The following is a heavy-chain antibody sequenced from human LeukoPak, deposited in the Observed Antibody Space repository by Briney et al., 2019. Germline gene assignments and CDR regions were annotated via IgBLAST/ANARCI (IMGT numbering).Heavy chain of an antibody. Sequence: SGTLSLTCTVSGGSISSYYWSWIRQPPGKGLEWIGYIYYSGSTNYNPSLKSRVTISVDTSKNQFSLKLSSVTAADTAVYYCARTTYYYGSGSYFYYFDYWGQGTLVTVSS. CDR2: IYYSGST. CDR1: GGSISSYY. CDR3: ARTTYYYGSGSYFYYFDY. V-gene: IGHV4-59*01. D-gene: IGHD3-10*01. J-gene: IGHJ4*02.